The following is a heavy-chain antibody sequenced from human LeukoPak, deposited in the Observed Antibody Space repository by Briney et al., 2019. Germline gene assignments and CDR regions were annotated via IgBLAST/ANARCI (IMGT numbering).Heavy chain of an antibody. J-gene: IGHJ5*02. CDR1: GYTFTSYG. V-gene: IGHV1-18*01. CDR2: ISAYSGNT. CDR3: ATCSSTSCYWFDP. Sequence: EASVKVSCKASGYTFTSYGISWVRQATGQGLEWMGWISAYSGNTNYAQKFQGRVTMTEDTSTDTAYMELSSLRSEDTAVYYCATCSSTSCYWFDPWGQGTLVTVSS. D-gene: IGHD2-2*01.